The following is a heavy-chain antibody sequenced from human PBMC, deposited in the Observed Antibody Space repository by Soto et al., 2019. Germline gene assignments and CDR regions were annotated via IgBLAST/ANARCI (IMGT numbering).Heavy chain of an antibody. D-gene: IGHD3-3*01. CDR3: ARGRRGGSGYSFVD. J-gene: IGHJ4*02. Sequence: SSVKVSCKASGGTFSSYAISWVRQVPGQGLEWMGGIIPIFGTANYAQKFQGRVTITADESTSTAYMELSSLRSEDTAVYYCARGRRGGSGYSFVDWGQGTLVTVSS. V-gene: IGHV1-69*13. CDR1: GGTFSSYA. CDR2: IIPIFGTA.